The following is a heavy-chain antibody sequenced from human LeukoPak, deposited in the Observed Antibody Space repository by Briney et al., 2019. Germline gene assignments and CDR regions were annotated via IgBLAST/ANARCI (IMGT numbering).Heavy chain of an antibody. J-gene: IGHJ3*01. Sequence: GASVKVSCKASGYTFTSYDINWVRQATGQGLEWMGWMNPNSGNTGYAQKFQGRVTITRNTSISTAYMELSSLRSEDTAVYYCARDHIALGAAAKKDALDFWGQGTAVIVSS. CDR3: ARDHIALGAAAKKDALDF. CDR1: GYTFTSYD. D-gene: IGHD6-13*01. CDR2: MNPNSGNT. V-gene: IGHV1-8*03.